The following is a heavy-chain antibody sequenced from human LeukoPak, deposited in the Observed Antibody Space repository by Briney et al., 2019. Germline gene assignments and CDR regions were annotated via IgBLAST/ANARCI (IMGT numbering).Heavy chain of an antibody. V-gene: IGHV1-24*01. CDR1: GYTLTELS. Sequence: ASVKVSCKVSGYTLTELSMHWVRQAPGKGLEWMRGFDPEDGETIYAQKFQGRVTMTEDTSTDTAYMELSSLRSEDTAVYYCATSNYGSGSYFFDYWGQGTLVTVSS. CDR3: ATSNYGSGSYFFDY. J-gene: IGHJ4*02. D-gene: IGHD3-10*01. CDR2: FDPEDGET.